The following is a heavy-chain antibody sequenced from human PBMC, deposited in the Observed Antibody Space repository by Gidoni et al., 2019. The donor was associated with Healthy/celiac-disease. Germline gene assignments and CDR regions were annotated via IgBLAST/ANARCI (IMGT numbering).Heavy chain of an antibody. Sequence: QVQLVESGGGVVQPGRSLRLSCAASGFTFSSYGMNWVRQAPGTGLEWVAVISYDGSNKYYADSVKGRFTISRDNSKNTLYLQMNSLRAEDTAVYYCARTMVRGVMPYYYYYGMDVWGQGTTVTVSS. CDR3: ARTMVRGVMPYYYYYGMDV. J-gene: IGHJ6*02. CDR1: GFTFSSYG. CDR2: ISYDGSNK. D-gene: IGHD3-10*01. V-gene: IGHV3-30*03.